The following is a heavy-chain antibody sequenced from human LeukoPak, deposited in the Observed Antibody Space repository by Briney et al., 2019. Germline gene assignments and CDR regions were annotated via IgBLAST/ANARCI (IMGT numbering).Heavy chain of an antibody. D-gene: IGHD4-17*01. J-gene: IGHJ1*01. CDR3: ARAGWGTYGDYWGLQH. V-gene: IGHV1-2*02. CDR1: GYTFTSNY. CDR2: VNPNSGAT. Sequence: ASVKVSCKASGYTFTSNYMHWVRQAPGQGLEWMGWVNPNSGATNYAQKFQGRVTMTRDTSISTAYMELSRLRSDDTAVYYCARAGWGTYGDYWGLQHWGQGTLVTVSS.